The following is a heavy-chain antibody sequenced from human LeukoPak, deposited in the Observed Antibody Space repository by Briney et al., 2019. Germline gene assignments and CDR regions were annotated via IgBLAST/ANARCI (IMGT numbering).Heavy chain of an antibody. J-gene: IGHJ5*02. CDR1: GGSISSYY. V-gene: IGHV4-59*01. D-gene: IGHD6-19*01. Sequence: PSETLSLTCTVSGGSISSYYWSWLRQPPGKGLDWIGYIYYSGSTNYKPSLKSRVTISVDTSKNQFSLKLSSVTAADTAVYYCARSIAVAGLTWFDPWGQGTLVTVSS. CDR2: IYYSGST. CDR3: ARSIAVAGLTWFDP.